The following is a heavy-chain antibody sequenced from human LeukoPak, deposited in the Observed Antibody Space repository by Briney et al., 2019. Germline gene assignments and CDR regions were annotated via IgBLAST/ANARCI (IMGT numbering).Heavy chain of an antibody. D-gene: IGHD3-10*01. V-gene: IGHV3-7*01. J-gene: IGHJ3*02. Sequence: PGGSLRLSCAASGFTFSSYWMSWVRQAPGKGLEWVANIKQDGSEKYYVDSVKGRFTISRDNAKNSLYLQMNSLRAEDTAVYYCATISGAMVRGQAFDIWGQGTMVTVSS. CDR3: ATISGAMVRGQAFDI. CDR1: GFTFSSYW. CDR2: IKQDGSEK.